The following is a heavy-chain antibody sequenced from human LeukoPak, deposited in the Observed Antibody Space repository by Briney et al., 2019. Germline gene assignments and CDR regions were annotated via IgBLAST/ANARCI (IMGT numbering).Heavy chain of an antibody. CDR1: GGTFSSYV. Sequence: ASVKVSCKASGGTFSSYVISWVRQAPGQGLEWMGRIIPILGIANYAQKFQGRVTITADKSTSTAYMELSSLRSEDTAVYYCACRGSWSLFDYWGQGTLVTVSS. V-gene: IGHV1-69*04. J-gene: IGHJ4*02. D-gene: IGHD6-13*01. CDR2: IIPILGIA. CDR3: ACRGSWSLFDY.